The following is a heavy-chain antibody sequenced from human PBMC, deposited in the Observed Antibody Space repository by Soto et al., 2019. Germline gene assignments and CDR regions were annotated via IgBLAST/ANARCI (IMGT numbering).Heavy chain of an antibody. CDR3: ARGPYQLLSPIYYYHGMDV. D-gene: IGHD2-2*01. V-gene: IGHV4-34*01. CDR1: GGSFSGYY. J-gene: IGHJ6*02. CDR2: IDHSGST. Sequence: SETLSLTCAVYGGSFSGYYWSWIRQPPGKGLEWIGEIDHSGSTNYNPSLKSRVTISVDTSKNQFSLKLSSVTAAETAVYYCARGPYQLLSPIYYYHGMDVWGQGTTVTVS.